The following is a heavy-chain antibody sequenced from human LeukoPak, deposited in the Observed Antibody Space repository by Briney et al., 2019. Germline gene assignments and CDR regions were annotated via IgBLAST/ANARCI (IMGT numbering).Heavy chain of an antibody. Sequence: PGGSLRLSCAASGFNFGDYGMSWVRQVPGKGLEWVSGISGDAGRTYYADSVRDRFTISRDNGKNTIYLQMNSLRVDDTAIYYCAKAATYFYGSVTYDWFESWGQGTLVTVSS. D-gene: IGHD3-10*01. V-gene: IGHV3-23*01. CDR2: ISGDAGRT. J-gene: IGHJ5*01. CDR1: GFNFGDYG. CDR3: AKAATYFYGSVTYDWFES.